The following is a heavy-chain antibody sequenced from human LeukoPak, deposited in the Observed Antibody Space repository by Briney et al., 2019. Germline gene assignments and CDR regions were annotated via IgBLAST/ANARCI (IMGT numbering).Heavy chain of an antibody. V-gene: IGHV1-2*02. D-gene: IGHD5-18*01. Sequence: ASVKVSCKASGYTFTGYYMHWVRQAPGQGLEWMGWINPNSGGTNYAQKFQGRVTITADESTSTAYMELSSLRSEDTAVYYCASTVYSYGQYYFDYWGQGTLVTVSS. J-gene: IGHJ4*02. CDR1: GYTFTGYY. CDR2: INPNSGGT. CDR3: ASTVYSYGQYYFDY.